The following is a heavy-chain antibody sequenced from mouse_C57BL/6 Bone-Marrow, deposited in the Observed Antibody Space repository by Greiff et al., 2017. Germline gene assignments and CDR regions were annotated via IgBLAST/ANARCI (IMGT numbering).Heavy chain of an antibody. CDR1: GYTFTSYW. CDR3: ARWITTGGFAY. CDR2: IDPSDSYT. V-gene: IGHV1-69*01. Sequence: QVQLQQPGAELVMPGASVKLSCKASGYTFTSYWMHWVKQRPGQGLEWIGEIDPSDSYTNYNQKFKGKSTLTVDKSSSTAYMQLSSLTSEDSAVYHCARWITTGGFAYWGQGTLVTVSA. D-gene: IGHD1-1*01. J-gene: IGHJ3*01.